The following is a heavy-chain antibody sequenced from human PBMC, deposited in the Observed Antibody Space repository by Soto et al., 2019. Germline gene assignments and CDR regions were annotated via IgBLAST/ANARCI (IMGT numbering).Heavy chain of an antibody. V-gene: IGHV2-5*02. CDR3: AHRRIAMTQNWFDP. CDR2: IYWDDDK. J-gene: IGHJ5*02. Sequence: QITLKESGPTLVKPTQTLTLTCTFSGFSLSASGVGVGWIRQPPGKALEWLALIYWDDDKRYSPSLKSRLTTTKDTSKKQVVLTMTHMDPADTATYYCAHRRIAMTQNWFDPWGQGTLVTVSS. D-gene: IGHD6-13*01. CDR1: GFSLSASGVG.